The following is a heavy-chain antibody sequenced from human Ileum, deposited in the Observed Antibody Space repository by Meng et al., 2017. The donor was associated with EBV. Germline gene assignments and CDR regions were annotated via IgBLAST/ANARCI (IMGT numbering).Heavy chain of an antibody. CDR3: ARDSEAADY. J-gene: IGHJ4*02. V-gene: IGHV7-4-1*02. CDR1: GYTFTTYG. CDR2: INTNTGKP. Sequence: QVQLVQSGSELKKPGASVRISCKASGYTFTTYGMNWVRQAPGQGLEWMGWINTNTGKPTYAQGLTGRFVFSLDTSVSTAYLQISSLKAGDTAVYYCARDSEAADYWGQGTLVTVSS. D-gene: IGHD6-25*01.